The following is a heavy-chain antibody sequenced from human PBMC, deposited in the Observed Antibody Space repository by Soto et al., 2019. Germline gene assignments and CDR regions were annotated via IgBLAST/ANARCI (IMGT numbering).Heavy chain of an antibody. CDR3: ARFSGTYSRAFDI. CDR1: GFTFSNYG. V-gene: IGHV3-23*01. D-gene: IGHD1-26*01. Sequence: GGSLRLSCAASGFTFSNYGLSWVRQAPGKGLEWVSGISYTGDSTYYADSVKGRFTISRDNSKNTLYLQLNSLRAEDTAVYYCARFSGTYSRAFDIWGQGTMVTVSS. J-gene: IGHJ3*02. CDR2: ISYTGDST.